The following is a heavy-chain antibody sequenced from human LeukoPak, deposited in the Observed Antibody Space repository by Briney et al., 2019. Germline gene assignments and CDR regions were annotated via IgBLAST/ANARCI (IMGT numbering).Heavy chain of an antibody. CDR2: IKQDGSEK. CDR1: GFTFSSYW. J-gene: IGHJ4*02. D-gene: IGHD4-17*01. Sequence: GGSLRLSCAAPGFTFSSYWMSWVRQAPGKGLEWVANIKQDGSEKYYVDSVKGRFTISRDNAKNSLYLQMNSLRAEDTAVYYCARGAYAWGQGTLVTVSS. V-gene: IGHV3-7*04. CDR3: ARGAYA.